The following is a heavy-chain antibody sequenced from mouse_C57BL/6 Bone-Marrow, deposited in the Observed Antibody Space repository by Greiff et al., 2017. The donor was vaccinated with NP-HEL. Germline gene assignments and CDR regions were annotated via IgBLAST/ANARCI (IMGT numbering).Heavy chain of an antibody. CDR3: ARSTVDWYFDV. CDR2: IYPGDGDT. V-gene: IGHV1-82*01. D-gene: IGHD1-1*01. J-gene: IGHJ1*03. Sequence: QVQLKESGPELVKPGASVKISCKASGYAFSSSWMNWVKQRPGKGLEWIGRIYPGDGDTNYNGKFKGKATLTADKSSSTAYMQLSSLTSEDSAVYFCARSTVDWYFDVWGTGTTVTVSS. CDR1: GYAFSSSW.